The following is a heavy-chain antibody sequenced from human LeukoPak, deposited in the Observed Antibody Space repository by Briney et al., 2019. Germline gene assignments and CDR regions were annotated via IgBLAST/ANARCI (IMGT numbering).Heavy chain of an antibody. CDR3: ARDWVGYCSGGSCNDGYYGMDV. Sequence: SSQTLSLTCTVSGGSISSGGYSWSWTRQPPGKGLEWIGYIYYSGSTNYNPSLKSRVTISVDTSKNQFSLKLSSVTAADTAVYYCARDWVGYCSGGSCNDGYYGMDVWGQGTTVTVSS. CDR1: GGSISSGGYS. D-gene: IGHD2-15*01. CDR2: IYYSGST. J-gene: IGHJ6*02. V-gene: IGHV4-61*08.